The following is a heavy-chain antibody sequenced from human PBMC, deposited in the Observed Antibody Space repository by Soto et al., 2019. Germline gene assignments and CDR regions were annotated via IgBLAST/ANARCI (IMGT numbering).Heavy chain of an antibody. Sequence: PGGSLRLSCAASGFDFSRFSMNWLRQAPGKGLEWIAYISSGPARAIYADSVRGRFTISRDNAKSSLYLQMDSLRAEDMAVYYCTREGPVAAADFRYFFRPPDVWGQGTTVTVSS. CDR1: GFDFSRFS. D-gene: IGHD3-9*01. CDR3: TREGPVAAADFRYFFRPPDV. V-gene: IGHV3-48*04. CDR2: ISSGPARA. J-gene: IGHJ6*02.